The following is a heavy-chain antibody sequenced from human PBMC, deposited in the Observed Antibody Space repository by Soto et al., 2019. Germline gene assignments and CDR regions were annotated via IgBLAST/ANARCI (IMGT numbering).Heavy chain of an antibody. CDR1: GYTFTGYY. J-gene: IGHJ4*02. CDR2: INPNSGGT. D-gene: IGHD5-18*01. CDR3: ARDSNALGYSYGTAFDY. V-gene: IGHV1-2*02. Sequence: ASVKVCCEACGYTFTGYYMHWVRQAPGQGLEWMGWINPNSGGTNYAQKFQGRVTMTRDTSISTAYMELSRLRSDDTAVYYCARDSNALGYSYGTAFDYWGQGTLVTVSS.